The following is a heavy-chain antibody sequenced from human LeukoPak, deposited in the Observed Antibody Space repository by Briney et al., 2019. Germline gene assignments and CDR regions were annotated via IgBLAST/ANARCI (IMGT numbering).Heavy chain of an antibody. J-gene: IGHJ4*02. CDR2: VSYDGSYK. Sequence: PGGSLRLSCAATGFTFSNFAMHWVRQAPGKGLEWVAVVSYDGSYKYYADSVKGRFTISRDNSKNTLYLQMNSLRAEDTAVYYCARVGRITMVRGVMARGGEFDYWGQGTLVTVSS. D-gene: IGHD3-10*01. CDR1: GFTFSNFA. CDR3: ARVGRITMVRGVMARGGEFDY. V-gene: IGHV3-30*04.